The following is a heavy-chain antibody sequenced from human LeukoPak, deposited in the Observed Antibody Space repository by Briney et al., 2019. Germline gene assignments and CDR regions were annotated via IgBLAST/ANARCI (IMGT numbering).Heavy chain of an antibody. D-gene: IGHD3-22*01. CDR3: ATAHRGYYYDSSGYYSHYYYYYYIDV. CDR1: GGSISSYY. J-gene: IGHJ6*03. Sequence: SETLSLTCTVSGGSISSYYWSWIRQPPGKGLEWIGYIYYSGSTNYNPSLKSRVTISVDTSKNQFSLKLSSVTAADTAVYYCATAHRGYYYDSSGYYSHYYYYYYIDVWGKGTTVTVSS. V-gene: IGHV4-59*01. CDR2: IYYSGST.